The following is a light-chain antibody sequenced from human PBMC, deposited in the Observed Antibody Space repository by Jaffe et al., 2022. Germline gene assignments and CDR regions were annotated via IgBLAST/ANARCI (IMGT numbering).Light chain of an antibody. Sequence: EIVLTQSPATLSLSPGETATLSCRASQSVSSYLAWYQQKPGQAPRLLIYDASNRATGIPARFSGSGSGTDFTLTISSLEPEDFAVYYCQQRNSWPLTFGPGTKVNFK. J-gene: IGKJ3*01. V-gene: IGKV3-11*01. CDR1: QSVSSY. CDR2: DAS. CDR3: QQRNSWPLT.